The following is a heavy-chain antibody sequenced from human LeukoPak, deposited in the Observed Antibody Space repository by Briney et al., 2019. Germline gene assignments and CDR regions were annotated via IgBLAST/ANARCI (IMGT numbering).Heavy chain of an antibody. Sequence: PGGSLRLSCAASGFTFRSYSMNWVRQAPGKGLEWVSSISSSSSYIYYADSVKGRFTISRDNAKNSLYLQMNSLRAEDTAVYYCARGLLQYGSGFYYFDYWGQGTLVTVSS. CDR2: ISSSSSYI. J-gene: IGHJ4*02. CDR1: GFTFRSYS. CDR3: ARGLLQYGSGFYYFDY. D-gene: IGHD3-10*01. V-gene: IGHV3-21*01.